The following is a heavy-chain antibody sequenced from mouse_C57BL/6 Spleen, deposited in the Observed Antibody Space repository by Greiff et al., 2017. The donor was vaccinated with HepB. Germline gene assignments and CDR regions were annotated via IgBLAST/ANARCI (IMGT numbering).Heavy chain of an antibody. CDR3: ARWFTIDAMDY. J-gene: IGHJ4*01. CDR1: GYTFTSYW. Sequence: QVQLQQPGAELVKPGASVKMSCKASGYTFTSYWITWVKQRPGQGLEWIGDINPNNGGTSYNQKFKGKATLTVNKSSSTAYMELRSLTSEDSAVYYCARWFTIDAMDYWGQGTSVTVSS. V-gene: IGHV1-55*01. CDR2: INPNNGGT. D-gene: IGHD2-12*01.